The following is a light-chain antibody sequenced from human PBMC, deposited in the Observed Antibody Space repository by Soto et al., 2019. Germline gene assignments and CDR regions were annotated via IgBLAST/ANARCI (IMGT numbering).Light chain of an antibody. Sequence: QSVLTQPPSASGTPGQRVSISCSGSSSNIGSNTVNWYQQVPGAAPKLLIYSNNQRPSGVPDRFSASKSATSASVAITGLQSEDEADYYSASWDDSLNGVVFGGGTKLTVL. CDR3: ASWDDSLNGVV. CDR1: SSNIGSNT. V-gene: IGLV1-44*01. J-gene: IGLJ3*02. CDR2: SNN.